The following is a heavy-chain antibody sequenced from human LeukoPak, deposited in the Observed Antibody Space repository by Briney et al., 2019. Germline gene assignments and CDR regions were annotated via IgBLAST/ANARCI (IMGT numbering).Heavy chain of an antibody. CDR1: GYTFTSYY. J-gene: IGHJ4*02. CDR3: ARDNDYGGDHPFDY. CDR2: ISAYNGNT. D-gene: IGHD4-17*01. V-gene: IGHV1-18*04. Sequence: ASVKVSCKASGYTFTSYYMHWVRQAPGQGLEWMGWISAYNGNTNYAQKLQGRVTMTTDTSTSTAYMELRSLRSDDTAVYYCARDNDYGGDHPFDYWGQGTLVTVSS.